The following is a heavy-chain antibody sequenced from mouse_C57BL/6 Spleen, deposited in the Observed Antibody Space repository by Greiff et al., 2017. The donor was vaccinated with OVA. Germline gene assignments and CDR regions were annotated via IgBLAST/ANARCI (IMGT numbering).Heavy chain of an antibody. Sequence: VQLQQPGAELVMPGASVKLSCKASGYTFTSYWMHWVKQRPGQGLEWIGEIDPSDSYTNYNQKFKGKSTLTVDKSSSTAYMQLSSLTSEDSAVYYCARGTGMGYWGQGTTLTVSS. CDR3: ARGTGMGY. CDR1: GYTFTSYW. J-gene: IGHJ2*01. CDR2: IDPSDSYT. D-gene: IGHD4-1*01. V-gene: IGHV1-69*01.